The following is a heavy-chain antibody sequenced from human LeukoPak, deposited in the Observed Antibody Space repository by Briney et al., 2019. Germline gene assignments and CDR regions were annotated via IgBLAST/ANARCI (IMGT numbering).Heavy chain of an antibody. CDR1: GFTFSIYV. D-gene: IGHD3-16*01. V-gene: IGHV3-23*01. CDR2: ISGSGGTT. CDR3: AKGPHYVQAYTLDY. J-gene: IGHJ4*02. Sequence: GGSLRLSCAASGFTFSIYVLSWVRQAPGKGLEWVSAISGSGGTTYYADSVKGRFTISRDNSKNTLYLQMNSLRAEDTAVYYCAKGPHYVQAYTLDYWGQGTLVTVSS.